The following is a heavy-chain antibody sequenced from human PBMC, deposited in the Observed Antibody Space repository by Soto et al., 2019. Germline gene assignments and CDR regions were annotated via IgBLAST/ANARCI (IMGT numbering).Heavy chain of an antibody. D-gene: IGHD3-16*01. Sequence: DVELVESGGGLGKPGESLRLSCAVSGLTFRNVWMSWVRQAPGRGLEWVGRIRSKADGGSPGYAAPVNGRFIVSRDDSKDMLYLQMNSLKIEDTAVYYCTTDEGDARGFYNFDYWGQGILVTVSS. CDR1: GLTFRNVW. J-gene: IGHJ4*02. V-gene: IGHV3-15*07. CDR3: TTDEGDARGFYNFDY. CDR2: IRSKADGGSP.